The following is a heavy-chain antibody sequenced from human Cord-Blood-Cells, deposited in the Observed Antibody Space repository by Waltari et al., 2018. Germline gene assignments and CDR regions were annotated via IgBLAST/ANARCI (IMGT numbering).Heavy chain of an antibody. J-gene: IGHJ3*02. CDR1: GGTFSSYA. CDR3: ASPRHPGVWNDAFDI. V-gene: IGHV1-69*01. Sequence: QVPLVQSGAEVKKPGSSVRVSCTASGGTFSSYAITWVRHGPGQGLGWMGGIIPIFGTANYAQKCQGRVTITADESTSTAYMELSSLRSEDTAVYYCASPRHPGVWNDAFDIWGQGTMVTVSS. D-gene: IGHD1-1*01. CDR2: IIPIFGTA.